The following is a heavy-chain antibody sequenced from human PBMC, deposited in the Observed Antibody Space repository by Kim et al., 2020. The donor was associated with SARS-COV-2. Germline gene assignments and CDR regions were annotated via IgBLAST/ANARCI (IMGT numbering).Heavy chain of an antibody. CDR3: ARYHEYDYHYYGMDV. J-gene: IGHJ6*02. V-gene: IGHV3-11*01. D-gene: IGHD2-2*01. Sequence: VKGRITTSRDNAKNSLYLQMNSLRAEDTAVYYCARYHEYDYHYYGMDVWGQGTTVTVSS.